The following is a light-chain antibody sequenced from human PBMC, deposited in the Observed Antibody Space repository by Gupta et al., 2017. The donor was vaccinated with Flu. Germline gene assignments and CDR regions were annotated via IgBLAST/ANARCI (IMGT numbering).Light chain of an antibody. J-gene: IGLJ2*01. Sequence: QSVLTQPPSVSGAPGQRVPISCTGSNSNLGAHYDVHWYQQLPGTAPKLLIYGSTNRPSGVPDRFSGSKSGTSASLAITGLQAEDEADYYCQSYDTGLSANVFGGGTKVTVL. CDR1: NSNLGAHYD. CDR2: GST. CDR3: QSYDTGLSANV. V-gene: IGLV1-40*01.